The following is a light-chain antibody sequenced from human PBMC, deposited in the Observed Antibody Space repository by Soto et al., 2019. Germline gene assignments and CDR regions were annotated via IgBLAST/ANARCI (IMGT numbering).Light chain of an antibody. CDR2: GAS. J-gene: IGKJ5*01. CDR3: QQYGSSPPIT. V-gene: IGKV3-20*01. Sequence: ELLMTQSPFTLSVSPGERATLSCRASQSVSSYLAWYQQKPGQAPRLLMYGASSRATGIPDRFSGSGSGTDFTLTISRLEPEDFAVHYCQQYGSSPPITFGQGTRLEIK. CDR1: QSVSSY.